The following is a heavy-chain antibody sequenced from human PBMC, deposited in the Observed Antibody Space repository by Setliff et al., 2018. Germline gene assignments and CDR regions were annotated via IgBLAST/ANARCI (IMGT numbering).Heavy chain of an antibody. CDR2: IYIGGSA. Sequence: NPSETLSLTCTVSGGSISSYYRSWIRQPAGKGLEWIGHIYIGGSANYNPSLKSRVTMSIDTSKNQFSLKLNSVTAADMAVYYCAREQWLDPPGYYYMDVWAKGTTVTVS. D-gene: IGHD6-19*01. V-gene: IGHV4-4*07. CDR1: GGSISSYY. CDR3: AREQWLDPPGYYYMDV. J-gene: IGHJ6*03.